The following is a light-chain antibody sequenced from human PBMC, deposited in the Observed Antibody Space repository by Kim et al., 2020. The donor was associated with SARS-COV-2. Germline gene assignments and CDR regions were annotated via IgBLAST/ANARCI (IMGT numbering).Light chain of an antibody. CDR3: QAWDSSTEV. Sequence: LSPGRADSITCSGDKLGNKYTYWYQQKPGQSPVLVIYQDNKRPSGIPERFSGSNSGNTATLTISGTQAMDEADYYCQAWDSSTEVFGTGTKVTVL. J-gene: IGLJ1*01. CDR1: KLGNKY. V-gene: IGLV3-1*01. CDR2: QDN.